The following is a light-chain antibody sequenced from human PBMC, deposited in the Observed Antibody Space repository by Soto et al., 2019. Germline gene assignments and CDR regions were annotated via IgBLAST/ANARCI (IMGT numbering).Light chain of an antibody. Sequence: DIQMTQSPSTLSASVGDRVTVTCRASQSVGTWLAWYQQKPGRVPNLLIYDASTLTSAFPSRYSLSGSRTELALTVICRQSDDFATYYSEHYTGISPRAFGQWNKVEIK. CDR3: EHYTGISPRA. J-gene: IGKJ1*01. CDR2: DAS. CDR1: QSVGTW. V-gene: IGKV1-5*01.